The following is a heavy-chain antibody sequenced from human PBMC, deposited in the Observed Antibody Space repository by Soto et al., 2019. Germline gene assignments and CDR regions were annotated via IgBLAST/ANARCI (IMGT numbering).Heavy chain of an antibody. V-gene: IGHV4-30-4*01. Sequence: PSETLSLTCTVSGGSISSGDYYWSWIRQPPGKGLEWIGYIYYSGSTYYNPSLKSRVTISVDTSKNQFSLKLSSVTAAHTAVYYCARVAGYDSSGELDYWGQGTLVTVSS. CDR3: ARVAGYDSSGELDY. J-gene: IGHJ4*02. D-gene: IGHD3-22*01. CDR2: IYYSGST. CDR1: GGSISSGDYY.